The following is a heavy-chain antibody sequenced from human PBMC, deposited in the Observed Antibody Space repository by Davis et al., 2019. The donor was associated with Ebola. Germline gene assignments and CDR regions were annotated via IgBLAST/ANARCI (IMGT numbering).Heavy chain of an antibody. CDR3: ALNSGYSSSWSDDDYFDY. CDR1: GYTFTGYY. D-gene: IGHD6-13*01. CDR2: INPNSGGT. V-gene: IGHV1-2*06. J-gene: IGHJ4*02. Sequence: ASVKVSCKASGYTFTGYYMHWVRQAPGQGLEWMGRINPNSGGTNYAQKFQGRVTMTRDTSISTAYMELSRLRSDDTAVYYCALNSGYSSSWSDDDYFDYWDQGTLVTVSS.